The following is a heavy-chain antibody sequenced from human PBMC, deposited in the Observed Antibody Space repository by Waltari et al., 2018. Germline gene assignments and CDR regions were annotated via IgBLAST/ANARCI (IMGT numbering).Heavy chain of an antibody. CDR3: ARAHGSYYDILTGYPTHFDY. CDR1: GGTFSSYA. J-gene: IGHJ4*02. V-gene: IGHV1-69*01. CDR2: ISPIFGTA. Sequence: QVQLVQSGAEVKKPGSSVKVSCKASGGTFSSYAISWVRQAPGQGLEWMGGISPIFGTANYAQKFQGRVTITADESTSTAYMELSSLRSEDTAVYYCARAHGSYYDILTGYPTHFDYWGQGTLVTVSS. D-gene: IGHD3-9*01.